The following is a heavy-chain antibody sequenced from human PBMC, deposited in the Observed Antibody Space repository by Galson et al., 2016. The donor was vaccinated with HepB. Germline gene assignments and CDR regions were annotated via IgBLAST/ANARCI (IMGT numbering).Heavy chain of an antibody. D-gene: IGHD3-10*01. V-gene: IGHV3-23*01. CDR3: ARGGVFPQGIFYYYGFDV. Sequence: SLRLSCAASGFTFSSFAMSWVRQAPGRGLAWVSGIGSSGDQTFYAAFVKGRFIISRDDSRNTVFLQMNSLRAGDSAIYFCARGGVFPQGIFYYYGFDVWGKGTMVTVSS. CDR2: IGSSGDQT. CDR1: GFTFSSFA. J-gene: IGHJ6*04.